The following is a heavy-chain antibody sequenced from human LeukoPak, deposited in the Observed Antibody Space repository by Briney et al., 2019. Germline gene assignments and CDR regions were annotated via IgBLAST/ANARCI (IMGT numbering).Heavy chain of an antibody. V-gene: IGHV4-39*01. D-gene: IGHD1-26*01. CDR3: ARQDLLLGATISVGAFDI. CDR1: GGSISSSSYY. Sequence: SGTLSLTCTVSGGSISSSSYYWGWIRQPPGKGLEWIGSIYYSGSTYYNPSLKSRVTISVDTSKYQFSLKLSSVTAADRAVYYCARQDLLLGATISVGAFDIWGQGTMVTVSS. J-gene: IGHJ3*02. CDR2: IYYSGST.